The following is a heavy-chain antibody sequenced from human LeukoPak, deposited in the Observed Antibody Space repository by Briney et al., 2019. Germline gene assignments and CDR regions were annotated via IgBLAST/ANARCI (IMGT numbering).Heavy chain of an antibody. CDR1: GGSFSGYY. CDR3: ARTRHFDY. J-gene: IGHJ4*02. CDR2: INHSGST. Sequence: SETLSLTCAVYGGSFSGYYWSWIRQPPGRGLEWIGEINHSGSTNYNPSLKSRVTISVDTSKNQFSLKLSSVTAADTAVYYCARTRHFDYWGQGTLVTVSS. V-gene: IGHV4-34*01.